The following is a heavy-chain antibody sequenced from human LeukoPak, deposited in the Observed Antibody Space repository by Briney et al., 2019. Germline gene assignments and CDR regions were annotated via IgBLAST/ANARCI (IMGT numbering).Heavy chain of an antibody. CDR1: GGSISSGGYY. D-gene: IGHD5-24*01. CDR2: IYYSGSS. J-gene: IGHJ4*02. CDR3: ARNRDGYNSFDY. V-gene: IGHV4-31*03. Sequence: PSETLSPTCTVSGGSISSGGYYWSWIRQHPGKGLEWIGYIYYSGSSYYNPSLRSRVTISVDTSKNHFSLKLSSVTAADTAVYYCARNRDGYNSFDYWGQGTLVTVSS.